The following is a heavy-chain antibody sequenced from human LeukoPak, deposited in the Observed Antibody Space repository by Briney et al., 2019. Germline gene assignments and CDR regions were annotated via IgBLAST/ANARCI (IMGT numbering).Heavy chain of an antibody. CDR3: VRDWDHFDFDS. V-gene: IGHV3-74*01. J-gene: IGHJ5*01. CDR1: GFTFRDYW. CDR2: IKGDGSHT. D-gene: IGHD1-26*01. Sequence: GGSLRLSCAASGFTFRDYWMHWIRQAPGKGLVWVSRIKGDGSHTIYADSVKGRFTISRDNAKNTLYLQMKSLRVEDTALYYCVRDWDHFDFDSWGQGALVTVSS.